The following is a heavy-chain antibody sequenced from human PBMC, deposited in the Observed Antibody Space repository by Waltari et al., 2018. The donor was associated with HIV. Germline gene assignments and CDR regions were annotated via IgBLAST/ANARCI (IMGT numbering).Heavy chain of an antibody. D-gene: IGHD1-20*01. CDR2: IWYEGGNE. CDR3: ARDWTITATTRVDF. CDR1: GFIFNKFG. J-gene: IGHJ4*03. V-gene: IGHV3-33*04. Sequence: QVQLAESGGGVVKPGRSLRLSCVASGFIFNKFGMHWVRQKPGKGLEWVAAIWYEGGNEYYADAVKGRFTISRDNSKNTRYLQMNSLRAEDTAVYYCARDWTITATTRVDFWGPGTLVTVSS.